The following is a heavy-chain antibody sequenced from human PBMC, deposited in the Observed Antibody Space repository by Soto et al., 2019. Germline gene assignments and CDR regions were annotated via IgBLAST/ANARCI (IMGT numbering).Heavy chain of an antibody. CDR3: AKQAPYSNSWYEIDH. D-gene: IGHD6-13*01. Sequence: EVPLLESGGGLVQPGGSLRLSCAASGFTFSSYGINWVRQAPGKGLEWVSGISGSGDSTHYADSVKGRFTISRDNSXXTLYLQMNSLRAEDTAVYYCAKQAPYSNSWYEIDHWGQGTLVTVSS. V-gene: IGHV3-23*01. CDR2: ISGSGDST. CDR1: GFTFSSYG. J-gene: IGHJ4*02.